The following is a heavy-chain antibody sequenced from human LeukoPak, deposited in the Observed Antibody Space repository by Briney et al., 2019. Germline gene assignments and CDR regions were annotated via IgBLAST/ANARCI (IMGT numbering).Heavy chain of an antibody. D-gene: IGHD3-10*01. CDR3: ARLGTSGSYHLDP. J-gene: IGHJ5*02. V-gene: IGHV5-51*01. Sequence: GESQKISCKGSGYRFSSNWIGWVRQMPGKGLEWMGIIYPGDSDTRYSPSFQGQVTISADKSISTVYLQWSSLKASDTAMYYCARLGTSGSYHLDPWGQGTLVTVSS. CDR2: IYPGDSDT. CDR1: GYRFSSNW.